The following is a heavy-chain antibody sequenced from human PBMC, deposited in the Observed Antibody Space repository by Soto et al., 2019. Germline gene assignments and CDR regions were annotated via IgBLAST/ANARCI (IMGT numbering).Heavy chain of an antibody. D-gene: IGHD5-12*01. Sequence: GGSLRLSCAASGFTFSSYWMSWVRQAPGKGLEWVANIKQDGSEKYYVDSVKGRFTISRDNAKNSLYLQMNSLRAEDTAVYYCARDFSPEWGLRLVGDYFDYWGQGTLVTVSS. J-gene: IGHJ4*02. V-gene: IGHV3-7*01. CDR1: GFTFSSYW. CDR2: IKQDGSEK. CDR3: ARDFSPEWGLRLVGDYFDY.